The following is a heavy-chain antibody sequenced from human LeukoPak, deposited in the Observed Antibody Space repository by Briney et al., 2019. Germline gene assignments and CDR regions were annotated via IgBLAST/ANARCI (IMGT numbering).Heavy chain of an antibody. CDR1: GGSISSYY. D-gene: IGHD3-3*01. J-gene: IGHJ4*02. V-gene: IGHV4-59*12. CDR3: ARGPIKLRFHDY. CDR2: IYYSGST. Sequence: SETLSLTCTVSGGSISSYYWSWIRQPPGKGLEWIGYIYYSGSTNYNPSLKSRVTISVDTSKNQFSLKLSSVTAADTAVYYCARGPIKLRFHDYWGQGTLVTVSS.